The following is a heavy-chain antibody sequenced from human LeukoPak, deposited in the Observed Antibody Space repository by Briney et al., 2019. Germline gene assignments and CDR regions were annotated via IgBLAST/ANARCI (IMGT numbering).Heavy chain of an antibody. J-gene: IGHJ4*02. CDR1: GYTFTSYG. V-gene: IGHV1-18*01. CDR2: ISAYNGNT. CDR3: ARVPYCSGGSCYSSIDY. Sequence: ASVTVSCTASGYTFTSYGISWVRQAPGQGLAWMGWISAYNGNTNYAQKLQGRVTMTTDTSTSTAYMELRSLRSDDTAVYYCARVPYCSGGSCYSSIDYWGQGTLVTVSS. D-gene: IGHD2-15*01.